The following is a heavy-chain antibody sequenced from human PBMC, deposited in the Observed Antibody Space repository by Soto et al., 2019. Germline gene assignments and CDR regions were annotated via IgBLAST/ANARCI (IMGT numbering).Heavy chain of an antibody. D-gene: IGHD6-6*01. CDR3: AKDSSSANENWYFDL. V-gene: IGHV3-23*01. CDR2: ISGSGGST. Sequence: GGSLRLSCAASGFTFSSYAMSWVRQAPGKGLVWVSAISGSGGSTYYADSVKGRFTISRDNSKNTLYLQMNSLRAEDTAVYYCAKDSSSANENWYFDLWGRGTLVTVSS. CDR1: GFTFSSYA. J-gene: IGHJ2*01.